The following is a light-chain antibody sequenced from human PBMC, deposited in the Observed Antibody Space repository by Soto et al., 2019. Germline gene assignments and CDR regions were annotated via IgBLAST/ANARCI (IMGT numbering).Light chain of an antibody. Sequence: EIVMTQSPATLSVSPGERATLSCRASQSVSSNLAWYQQKPGQAPRLLIYGASTRATGIPARFSGSGSGTEFTLTISSLQSEDFAVYYCQHYRQFDQGTKVEIK. CDR2: GAS. V-gene: IGKV3-15*01. CDR1: QSVSSN. CDR3: QHYRQ. J-gene: IGKJ1*01.